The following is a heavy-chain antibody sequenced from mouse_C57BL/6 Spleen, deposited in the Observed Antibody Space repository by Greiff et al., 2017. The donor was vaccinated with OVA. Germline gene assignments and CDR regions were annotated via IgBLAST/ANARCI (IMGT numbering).Heavy chain of an antibody. J-gene: IGHJ2*01. CDR2: IDPSDSET. V-gene: IGHV1-52*01. D-gene: IGHD1-1*01. Sequence: VQLQQPGAELVRPGSSVKLSCKASGYTFTSYWMHWVKQRPIQGLEWIGNIDPSDSETHYNQKFKDKATLTVDKSSSTAYMQLSSLTSEDSAVYYGERGDYYGSSFFDYWGQGTTLTVSS. CDR1: GYTFTSYW. CDR3: ERGDYYGSSFFDY.